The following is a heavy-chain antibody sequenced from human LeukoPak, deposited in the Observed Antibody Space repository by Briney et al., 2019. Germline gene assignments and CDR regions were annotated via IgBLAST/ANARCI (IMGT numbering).Heavy chain of an antibody. D-gene: IGHD2-21*02. CDR3: ARGYCGGDCYPLDY. CDR2: INHSGST. J-gene: IGHJ4*02. CDR1: GGSFSGYS. V-gene: IGHV4-34*01. Sequence: SETLSLTCAVYGGSFSGYSWNWIRQPPVKGLEWIGEINHSGSTNYNPSLKSRVTISVDTSKNQFSLKLSSVTAADTAVYYCARGYCGGDCYPLDYWGQGTLVTVSS.